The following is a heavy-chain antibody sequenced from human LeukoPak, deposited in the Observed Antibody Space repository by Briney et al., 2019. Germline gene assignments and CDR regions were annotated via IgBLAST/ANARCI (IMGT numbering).Heavy chain of an antibody. CDR2: ITYDGSTH. V-gene: IGHV3-30*18. D-gene: IGHD3-3*01. CDR3: AKPCLRFLEWLKPFDY. J-gene: IGHJ4*02. CDR1: GFTFSNYG. Sequence: GGSLRFYCAASGFTFSNYGMHWVRQAPGMGLEWLAVITYDGSTHYYAGSVKGRFTSSRDTSKNTLYLQMNSLRAQDTAVYYCAKPCLRFLEWLKPFDYWGQGTLVTVSS.